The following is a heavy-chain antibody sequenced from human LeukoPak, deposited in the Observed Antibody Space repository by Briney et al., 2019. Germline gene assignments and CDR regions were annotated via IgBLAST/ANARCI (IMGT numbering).Heavy chain of an antibody. J-gene: IGHJ4*02. Sequence: SETLSLTCTVSGGSISSGDYYWSWIGQPPGKGLEWIGYIYYSGSTYYNPSLKSRVTISVDTSKSQFSLKLSSVTAADTAVYYCARDRYDILTGYPPGYFDYWGQGTLVTVSS. CDR3: ARDRYDILTGYPPGYFDY. D-gene: IGHD3-9*01. CDR2: IYYSGST. CDR1: GGSISSGDYY. V-gene: IGHV4-30-4*01.